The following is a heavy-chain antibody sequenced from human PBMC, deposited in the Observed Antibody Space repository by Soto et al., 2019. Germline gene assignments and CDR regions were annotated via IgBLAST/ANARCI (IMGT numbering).Heavy chain of an antibody. CDR1: GFTFSSYW. CDR2: IKQDGSEK. Sequence: GGSLRLSCAASGFTFSSYWRSWVRQAPGKGLEWVANIKQDGSEKYYVDSVKGRFTISRDNAKNSLYLQMNSLRAEDTAVYYCARLDLPLNYYYYYYMDVWGKGTTVTVSS. V-gene: IGHV3-7*01. D-gene: IGHD3-3*01. CDR3: ARLDLPLNYYYYYYMDV. J-gene: IGHJ6*03.